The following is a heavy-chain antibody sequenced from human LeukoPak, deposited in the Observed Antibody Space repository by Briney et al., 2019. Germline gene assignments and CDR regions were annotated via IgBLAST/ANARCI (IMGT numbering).Heavy chain of an antibody. CDR1: GFPVSSNY. D-gene: IGHD3-9*01. CDR2: IYSGGST. V-gene: IGHV3-53*01. Sequence: GGSLRLSCAASGFPVSSNYMSWVRQAPGKGLEWVSVIYSGGSTYYADSVKGRFTISRDNSKNTLYLQMNSLRAEDTAVYYCARDHYDILTGYTPLGYWGQGTLVTVSS. J-gene: IGHJ4*02. CDR3: ARDHYDILTGYTPLGY.